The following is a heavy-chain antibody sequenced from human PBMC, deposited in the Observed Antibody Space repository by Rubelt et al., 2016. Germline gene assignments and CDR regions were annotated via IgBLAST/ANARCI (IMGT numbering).Heavy chain of an antibody. V-gene: IGHV4-59*11. CDR3: ARAYFGSGNNWFDP. Sequence: QVLLQESGPGLVKPSETLSLTCAVAGSSINSHYWSWIRQPPGKGLQWIGYVYYNGSTEYNPSLPSRVTISVDTPKNQFSLNLNSVTAAETAVYYCARAYFGSGNNWFDPWGQGALVTVPS. CDR1: GSSINSHY. J-gene: IGHJ5*02. D-gene: IGHD3-10*01. CDR2: VYYNGST.